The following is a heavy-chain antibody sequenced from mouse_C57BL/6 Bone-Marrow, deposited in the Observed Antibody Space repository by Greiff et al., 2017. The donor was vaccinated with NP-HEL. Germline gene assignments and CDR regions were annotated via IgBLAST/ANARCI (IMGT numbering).Heavy chain of an antibody. CDR2: IDPNSGGT. V-gene: IGHV1-72*01. D-gene: IGHD1-1*01. CDR3: ARGRILYYGSSYDYYAMDY. J-gene: IGHJ4*01. CDR1: GYTFTSYW. Sequence: QVQLKQPGAELVKPGASVKLSCKASGYTFTSYWMHWVKQRPGRGLEWIGRIDPNSGGTKYNEKFKSKATLTVDKPSSTAYMQLSSLTSEDSAVYYCARGRILYYGSSYDYYAMDYWGQGTSVTVSS.